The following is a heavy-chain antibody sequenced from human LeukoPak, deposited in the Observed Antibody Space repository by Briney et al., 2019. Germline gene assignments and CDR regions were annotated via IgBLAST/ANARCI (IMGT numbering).Heavy chain of an antibody. J-gene: IGHJ4*02. CDR2: ISHSGST. Sequence: SETLSLTCAVSGDSISSNNWWSWVRQPPGKGLEWIGEISHSGSTNYNPSLGSRVTISVDRSKNHFSLRLSSVTAADAAVYYCARLIGSSTVADYWGQGALVTVSS. CDR3: ARLIGSSTVADY. D-gene: IGHD1-14*01. V-gene: IGHV4-4*02. CDR1: GDSISSNNW.